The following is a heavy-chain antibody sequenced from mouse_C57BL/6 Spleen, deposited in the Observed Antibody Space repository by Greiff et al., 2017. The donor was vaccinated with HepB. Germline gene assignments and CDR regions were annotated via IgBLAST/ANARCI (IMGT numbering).Heavy chain of an antibody. CDR1: GFTFSSYA. CDR3: TRGTASSWFAY. V-gene: IGHV5-9-1*02. D-gene: IGHD3-3*01. Sequence: DVMLVESGEGLVKPGGSLKLSCAASGFTFSSYAMSWVRQTPEKRLEWVAYISSGGDYIYYADTVKGRFTISRDNARNTLYLQMSSLKSEDTAMYYCTRGTASSWFAYWGQGTLVTVAA. CDR2: ISSGGDYI. J-gene: IGHJ3*01.